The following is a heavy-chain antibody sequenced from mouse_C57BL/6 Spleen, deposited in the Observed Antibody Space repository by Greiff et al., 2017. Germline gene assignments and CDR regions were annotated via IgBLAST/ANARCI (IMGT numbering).Heavy chain of an antibody. CDR2: ISSGGSYT. D-gene: IGHD4-1*02. Sequence: EVHLVESGGDLVKPGGSLKLSCAASGFTFSSYGMSWVRQTPDKRLAWVATISSGGSYTYYPDSVKGRFTISRDNAKNTLYLQMSSLKSEDTAMYYCARPTGTDYAMDYWGQGTSVTVSS. CDR3: ARPTGTDYAMDY. V-gene: IGHV5-6*01. J-gene: IGHJ4*01. CDR1: GFTFSSYG.